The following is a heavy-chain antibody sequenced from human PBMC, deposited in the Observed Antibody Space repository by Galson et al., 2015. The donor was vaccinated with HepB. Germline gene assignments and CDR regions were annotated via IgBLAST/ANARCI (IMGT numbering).Heavy chain of an antibody. CDR3: ARDPRSVSWYSSGWAFDY. J-gene: IGHJ4*02. CDR2: ISAYNGNT. V-gene: IGHV1-18*04. D-gene: IGHD6-19*01. Sequence: SVKVSCKASGYTFTSYGISWVRQAPGQGLEWMGWISAYNGNTNYAQKLQGRVTMTTDTSTSTAYMELRSLRSDDTAVYYCARDPRSVSWYSSGWAFDYWGQGTLVTVSS. CDR1: GYTFTSYG.